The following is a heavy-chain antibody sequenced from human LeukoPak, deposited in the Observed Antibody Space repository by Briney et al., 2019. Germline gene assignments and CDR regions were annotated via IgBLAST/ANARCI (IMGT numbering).Heavy chain of an antibody. D-gene: IGHD1-1*01. CDR3: ARAGYENLIAGPDF. J-gene: IGHJ4*02. Sequence: SVKVSCKASGGTFSSYAISWVRQAPGQGLEWMGRIIPILGIANYAQKFQGRVIMTTDTSTSTAYMDLRSLRSDDTAVYYCARAGYENLIAGPDFWGQGTLVTVSS. V-gene: IGHV1-69*04. CDR1: GGTFSSYA. CDR2: IIPILGIA.